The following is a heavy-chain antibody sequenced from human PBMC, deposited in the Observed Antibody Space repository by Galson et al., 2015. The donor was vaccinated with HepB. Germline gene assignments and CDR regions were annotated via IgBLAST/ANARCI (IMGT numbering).Heavy chain of an antibody. Sequence: SLRLSCAASGFTVTNNYMTWVRQSPEKGLEWVSIIYSGGATYYADSVKGRFSLSRDHSNNTLHLQMNSLRGEDTAIYFCARVTRYYNFVWGRFTAAPYFFDNWGQGTLVTVSS. J-gene: IGHJ4*02. CDR3: ARVTRYYNFVWGRFTAAPYFFDN. V-gene: IGHV3-66*01. D-gene: IGHD3-16*01. CDR1: GFTVTNNY. CDR2: IYSGGAT.